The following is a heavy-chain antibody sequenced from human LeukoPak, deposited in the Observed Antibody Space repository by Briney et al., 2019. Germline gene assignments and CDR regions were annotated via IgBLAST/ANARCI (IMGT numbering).Heavy chain of an antibody. J-gene: IGHJ2*01. Sequence: PGGSLRLSCAASGFTFSSYWMHWVRQAPGKGLVWVSRINSDGSSTSYADSVKGRLTISRDNAKNTLYLQMNSLRAEDTAVYYCATGLNYDILTGYSYWYFDLWGRGTLVTVSS. V-gene: IGHV3-74*01. CDR1: GFTFSSYW. CDR3: ATGLNYDILTGYSYWYFDL. D-gene: IGHD3-9*01. CDR2: INSDGSST.